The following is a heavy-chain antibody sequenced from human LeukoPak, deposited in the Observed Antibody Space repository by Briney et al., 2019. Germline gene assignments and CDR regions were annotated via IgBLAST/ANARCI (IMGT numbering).Heavy chain of an antibody. CDR1: RFTFDDYA. Sequence: GGSLRLSCAASRFTFDDYAMHWVRQLPGKGLEWLSLISGDGDSTYYADSAKGRFTISRDNSKNSLFLQMKSLRTEDSGFYYCAKEMTVATIPTFFDYWGQGALVLVSS. CDR2: ISGDGDST. V-gene: IGHV3-43*02. CDR3: AKEMTVATIPTFFDY. J-gene: IGHJ4*02. D-gene: IGHD5-12*01.